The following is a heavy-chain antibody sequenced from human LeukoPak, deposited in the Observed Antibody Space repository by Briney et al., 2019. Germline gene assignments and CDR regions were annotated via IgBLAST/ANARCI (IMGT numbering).Heavy chain of an antibody. CDR1: ENTFTNYY. Sequence: ASVKVSCKASENTFTNYYMHWVRQAPGQGLEWLGIINPNGGRTAYAQNFQGRVTMTRDTSISTAYMELSRLRSDDTAVYYCARVAKSPVRSGSYYNRLNYFDYWGQGTLVTVSS. V-gene: IGHV1-46*01. J-gene: IGHJ4*02. D-gene: IGHD3-10*01. CDR2: INPNGGRT. CDR3: ARVAKSPVRSGSYYNRLNYFDY.